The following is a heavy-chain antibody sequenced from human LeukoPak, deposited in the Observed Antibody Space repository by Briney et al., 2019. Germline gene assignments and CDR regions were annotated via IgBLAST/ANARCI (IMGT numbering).Heavy chain of an antibody. J-gene: IGHJ6*02. Sequence: SETLSLTCAVYGGSFSGYYWSWIRQPPGKGLEWIGYIYYSGSTNYNPSLKSRVTISVDTSKKQFSLKLYSVTAADTAVYYCARVRNDGYYYYGMDVWGQGTTVTVSS. CDR3: ARVRNDGYYYYGMDV. CDR2: IYYSGST. CDR1: GGSFSGYY. D-gene: IGHD1-1*01. V-gene: IGHV4-59*01.